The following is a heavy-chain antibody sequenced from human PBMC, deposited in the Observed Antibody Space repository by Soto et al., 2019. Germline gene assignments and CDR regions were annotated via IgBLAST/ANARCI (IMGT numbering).Heavy chain of an antibody. V-gene: IGHV3-33*01. J-gene: IGHJ6*01. CDR2: IWYDGSNK. Sequence: PGGSLRLSCAASGFTFSSYGMHWVRQAPGKGLEWVAVIWYDGSNKYYADSVKGRFTISRDNSKNTLYLQMNSLRAEDTAVYYWARDLWSSSSGSGMEVWGQGTTVTVSS. CDR1: GFTFSSYG. D-gene: IGHD6-6*01. CDR3: ARDLWSSSSGSGMEV.